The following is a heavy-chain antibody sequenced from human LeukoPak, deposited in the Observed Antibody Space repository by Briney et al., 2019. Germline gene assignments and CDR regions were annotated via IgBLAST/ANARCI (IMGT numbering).Heavy chain of an antibody. CDR1: GGSISSSSYY. D-gene: IGHD3-10*01. J-gene: IGHJ4*02. CDR2: IYYSGST. CDR3: ARLVTMVRGPPLDY. Sequence: PSETLSLTCTVSGGSISSSSYYWGWIRQPPGKGLEWTGSIYYSGSTYYNPSLKSRVTISVDTSKNQFSLKLSSVTAADTAVYYCARLVTMVRGPPLDYWGQGTLVTVSS. V-gene: IGHV4-39*07.